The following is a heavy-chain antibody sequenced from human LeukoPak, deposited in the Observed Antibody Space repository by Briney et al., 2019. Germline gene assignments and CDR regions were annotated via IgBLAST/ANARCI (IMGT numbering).Heavy chain of an antibody. V-gene: IGHV4-34*01. CDR3: ARSSYSYGENDY. Sequence: SETLSLTCAVYGESLNGHYWSWIRQPPGKGLEWIGEGSDSGGTKFNPSLKSRVTISADTSKNQFSLKLTSVTAADTAVYYCARSSYSYGENDYWGQGTLVTVSS. J-gene: IGHJ4*02. D-gene: IGHD5-18*01. CDR1: GESLNGHY. CDR2: GSDSGGT.